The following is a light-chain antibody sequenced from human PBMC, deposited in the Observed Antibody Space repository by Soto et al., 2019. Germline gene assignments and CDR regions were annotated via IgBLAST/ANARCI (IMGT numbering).Light chain of an antibody. CDR3: QQYKTYTT. V-gene: IGKV1-5*01. CDR2: DAS. CDR1: QSISTW. J-gene: IGKJ2*01. Sequence: DIQMTQSPASRSASVGYRVTITCRASQSISTWLVWYQQKPGKAPKVLIYDASSLQSGVPSRFSGHGSGTDFNLTISSLQPDDSAIYYCQQYKTYTTFGQGTKVDIK.